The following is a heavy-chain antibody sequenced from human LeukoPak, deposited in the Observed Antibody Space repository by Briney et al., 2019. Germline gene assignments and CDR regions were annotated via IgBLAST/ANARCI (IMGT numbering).Heavy chain of an antibody. CDR1: GFAFSSYG. CDR2: IRYDGSNK. CDR3: AKEDYGDSTEGSY. Sequence: GRSLRLSCAASGFAFSSYGMHWVRQAPGKGLEWVAFIRYDGSNKYYADSAKGRFTISRDNSKNTLYLQMNSLRAEDTAVYYCAKEDYGDSTEGSYWGQGTLVTVSS. J-gene: IGHJ4*02. V-gene: IGHV3-30*02. D-gene: IGHD4-17*01.